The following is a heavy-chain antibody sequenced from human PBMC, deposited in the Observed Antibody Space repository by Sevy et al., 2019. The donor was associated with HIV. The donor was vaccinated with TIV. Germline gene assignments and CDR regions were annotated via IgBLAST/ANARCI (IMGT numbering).Heavy chain of an antibody. Sequence: ETLSLTCTVSGGSISSYYWSWIRQPPGKGLEWIGYIYYSGSTNYNPSLKSRVTISVDTSKNQFSLKLSSLTAADTAVYYCASDWTGTEYYYYGMDVWGQGTTVTVSS. CDR3: ASDWTGTEYYYYGMDV. J-gene: IGHJ6*02. V-gene: IGHV4-59*13. D-gene: IGHD1-1*01. CDR2: IYYSGST. CDR1: GGSISSYY.